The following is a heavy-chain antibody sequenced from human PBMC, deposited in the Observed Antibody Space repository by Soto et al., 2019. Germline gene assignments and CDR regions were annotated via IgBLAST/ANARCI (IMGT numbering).Heavy chain of an antibody. V-gene: IGHV4-30-4*01. Sequence: PSETLSLTCTVSGGSISSGDYYWSWIRRPPGKGLEWIGYIYYSGSTYYNPSLKSRVTISVDTSKNQFSLKLSSVTAADTAVYYCARATLQENNWFDPWGQGTLVTVSS. J-gene: IGHJ5*02. CDR1: GGSISSGDYY. CDR3: ARATLQENNWFDP. CDR2: IYYSGST.